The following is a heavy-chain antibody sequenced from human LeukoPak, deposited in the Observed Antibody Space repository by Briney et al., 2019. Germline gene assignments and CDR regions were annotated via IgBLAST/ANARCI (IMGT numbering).Heavy chain of an antibody. CDR1: GFTFSSYS. J-gene: IGHJ4*02. CDR2: ISSSSSYI. Sequence: GGSLRLSCAASGFTFSSYSMNWVRQAPGKGLEWVSSISSSSSYIYYADSVKGRFTISRDNAKNSLYLQMNSLSAEDTAVYYCARSGRDSSGSMKDHYYFDYWGQGTLVTVSS. D-gene: IGHD6-19*01. CDR3: ARSGRDSSGSMKDHYYFDY. V-gene: IGHV3-21*01.